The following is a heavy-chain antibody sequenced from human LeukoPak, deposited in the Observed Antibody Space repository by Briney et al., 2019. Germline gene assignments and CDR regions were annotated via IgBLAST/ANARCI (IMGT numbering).Heavy chain of an antibody. D-gene: IGHD5-24*01. CDR3: ARHGRRWLQLVTYFDY. J-gene: IGHJ4*02. Sequence: SETLSLTCTVSGGSISSYYWSWIRQPPGKGLEWVGYIHYTGNTNYNPSLRSRVSISVDTSKNQFSLKLSSVTAADTAVYYCARHGRRWLQLVTYFDYWGQGTLVTVSS. CDR2: IHYTGNT. V-gene: IGHV4-59*08. CDR1: GGSISSYY.